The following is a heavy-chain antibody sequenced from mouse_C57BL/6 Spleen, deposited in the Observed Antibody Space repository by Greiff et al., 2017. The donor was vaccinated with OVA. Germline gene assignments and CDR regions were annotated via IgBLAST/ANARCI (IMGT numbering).Heavy chain of an antibody. Sequence: VQLQQPGAELVMPGASVKLSCKASGYTFTSYWMHWVKQRPGQGLEWIGEIDTSASYTNYTQKFTGKSTLTVDKSSSTAYMQLSSLTAEDSAVYYCARTTVVDVDYWGQGTTRTGSS. CDR3: ARTTVVDVDY. CDR2: IDTSASYT. CDR1: GYTFTSYW. D-gene: IGHD1-1*01. J-gene: IGHJ2*01. V-gene: IGHV1-69*01.